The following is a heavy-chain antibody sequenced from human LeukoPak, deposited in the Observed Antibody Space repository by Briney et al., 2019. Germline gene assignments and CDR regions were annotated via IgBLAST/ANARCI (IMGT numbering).Heavy chain of an antibody. CDR3: TRETVTTLFGNWFDP. D-gene: IGHD4-17*01. V-gene: IGHV4-59*01. CDR1: GGSISSYY. J-gene: IGHJ5*02. CDR2: IYSSGST. Sequence: SETLSLTCTVSGGSISSYYWSWIRQPPGKGLEWLGYIYSSGSTNHNPSLKSRVTISVDTSKNQFSLKLSSVTAADTAVYYCTRETVTTLFGNWFDPWGQGTLVTVSS.